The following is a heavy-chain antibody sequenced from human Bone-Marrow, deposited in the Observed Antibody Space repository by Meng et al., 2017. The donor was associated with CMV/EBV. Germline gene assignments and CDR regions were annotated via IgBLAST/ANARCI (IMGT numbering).Heavy chain of an antibody. Sequence: CAASGFTFSTYTINRVCQAPGKGLEWVSSINSISTYIYYADSVKGRFTISRDNAKNSLSLQMNSLRAEDTAVYYCAREKGEVTFDSWGQGTLVTVSS. CDR2: INSISTYI. D-gene: IGHD3-16*01. CDR1: GFTFSTYT. J-gene: IGHJ4*02. V-gene: IGHV3-21*01. CDR3: AREKGEVTFDS.